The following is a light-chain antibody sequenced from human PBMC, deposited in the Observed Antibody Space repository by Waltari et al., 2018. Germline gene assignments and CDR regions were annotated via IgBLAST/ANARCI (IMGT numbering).Light chain of an antibody. CDR1: RTTIENSA. J-gene: IGLJ3*02. CDR2: HDD. Sequence: QSVLTQPPSVSGAPRQRVTISCSGRRTTIENSAVSWYQQVPGKAPKLLIYHDDLLPSGVSDRFSASKSGTSASLAISGLQSEDESDYYCAAWDDSLNGRVFGGGTKLTVL. V-gene: IGLV1-36*01. CDR3: AAWDDSLNGRV.